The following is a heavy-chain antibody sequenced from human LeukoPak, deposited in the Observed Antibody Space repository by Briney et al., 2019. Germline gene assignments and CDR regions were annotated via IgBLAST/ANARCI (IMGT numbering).Heavy chain of an antibody. Sequence: ASVKVSCKASGYTFTSYGISWVRQAPGQGLEWMGWISAYNGNTNYAQKLQGRVTMTTDTPTSTAYMELRSLRSDDTAVYYCARDEGYDYVWGSYRYLYWGQGTLVTVSS. CDR2: ISAYNGNT. J-gene: IGHJ4*02. CDR1: GYTFTSYG. CDR3: ARDEGYDYVWGSYRYLY. V-gene: IGHV1-18*01. D-gene: IGHD3-16*02.